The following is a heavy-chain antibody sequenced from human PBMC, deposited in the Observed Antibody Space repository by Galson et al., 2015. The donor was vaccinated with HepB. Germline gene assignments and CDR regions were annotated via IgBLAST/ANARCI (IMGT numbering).Heavy chain of an antibody. D-gene: IGHD6-19*01. J-gene: IGHJ6*02. CDR3: ARGRRERLVNYYHMDV. V-gene: IGHV3-30*14. CDR1: GFTFSCYA. CDR2: ISYDGSKK. Sequence: SLRLSCAASGFTFSCYAMHWVRQAPGKGLAWVAVISYDGSKKYYADSVKGRFTISRDNSKNTLYLQMNSLRAEDTAVYYCARGRRERLVNYYHMDVWGQGTTVTVSS.